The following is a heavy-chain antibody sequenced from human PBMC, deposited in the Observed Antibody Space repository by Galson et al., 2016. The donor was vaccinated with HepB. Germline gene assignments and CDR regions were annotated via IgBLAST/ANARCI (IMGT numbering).Heavy chain of an antibody. CDR3: ARVGALRFLEYGMDV. Sequence: SLRLSCAASGFTFSSYSMNWVRQAPGKGLEWVSSVSSSSSYIYYADSVKGRFTISRDNAKNSLSPQMNSLRAEDTAVYYCARVGALRFLEYGMDVWGQGATVTVSS. V-gene: IGHV3-21*01. J-gene: IGHJ6*02. CDR2: VSSSSSYI. D-gene: IGHD3-3*01. CDR1: GFTFSSYS.